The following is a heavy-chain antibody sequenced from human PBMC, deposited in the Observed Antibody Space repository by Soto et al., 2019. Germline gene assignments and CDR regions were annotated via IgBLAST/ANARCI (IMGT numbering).Heavy chain of an antibody. D-gene: IGHD6-6*01. CDR1: GGSISSGDYY. CDR2: IYYSGST. Sequence: SETLSLTCTVSGGSISSGDYYWSWIRQPPGKGLEWIGYIYYSGSTYYNPSLRSRVTISVDTSKNQFSLKLSSVTAADTAVYYCARERPDGARLDPWGQGTLVTVSS. V-gene: IGHV4-30-4*01. J-gene: IGHJ5*02. CDR3: ARERPDGARLDP.